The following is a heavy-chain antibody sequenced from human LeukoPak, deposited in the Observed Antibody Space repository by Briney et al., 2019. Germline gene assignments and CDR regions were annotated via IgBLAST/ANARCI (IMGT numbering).Heavy chain of an antibody. J-gene: IGHJ4*02. CDR2: ITASGTAM. CDR1: GFTFSSYS. CDR3: ASSGSYRFDY. V-gene: IGHV3-48*02. D-gene: IGHD1-26*01. Sequence: GGSLRLSRAASGFTFSSYSMNWVRQAPGKGLEWVSHITASGTAMFYADSVKGRFTISRNNAKNPLYLQMNSLRDEDTAVYYCASSGSYRFDYWGQGTLVTVSS.